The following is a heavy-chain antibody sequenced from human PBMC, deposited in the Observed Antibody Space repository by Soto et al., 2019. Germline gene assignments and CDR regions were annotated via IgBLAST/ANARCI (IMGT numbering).Heavy chain of an antibody. J-gene: IGHJ5*02. CDR1: GYSFTSYW. D-gene: IGHD6-13*01. CDR2: IYPGDSDT. V-gene: IGHV5-51*01. Sequence: PGESLKISCKGSGYSFTSYWIGWVRQMPGKGLEWMGIIYPGDSDTRYSPSFQGQVTISADKSISTAYLQWSSLKASDTAMYYCARQGYIAAAGGDWFDPWGQGTLVTVSS. CDR3: ARQGYIAAAGGDWFDP.